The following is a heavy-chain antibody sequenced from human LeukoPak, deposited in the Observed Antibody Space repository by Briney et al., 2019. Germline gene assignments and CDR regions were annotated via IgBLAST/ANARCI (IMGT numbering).Heavy chain of an antibody. Sequence: GGSLRLSCAASRFTFSSYNMNWVRQAPGKGLEWVSSISSSSSYIYYADSVKGRFTISRDNAKNSLYLQMNSLRAEDTAVYYCARGRDDFWSGYPLIAYYYGMDVWGQGTTVTVSS. CDR3: ARGRDDFWSGYPLIAYYYGMDV. V-gene: IGHV3-21*01. D-gene: IGHD3-3*01. J-gene: IGHJ6*02. CDR1: RFTFSSYN. CDR2: ISSSSSYI.